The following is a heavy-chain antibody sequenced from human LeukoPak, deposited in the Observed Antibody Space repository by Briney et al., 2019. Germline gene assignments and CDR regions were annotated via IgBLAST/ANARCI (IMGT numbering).Heavy chain of an antibody. J-gene: IGHJ4*02. CDR3: ARLTYYGSGSAHPKYYFDY. V-gene: IGHV1-18*04. D-gene: IGHD3-10*01. CDR1: GYTFTSYG. CDR2: ISAYNGNT. Sequence: ASVKVSCKASGYTFTSYGISWVRQAPGQGLEWMGWISAYNGNTNYAQKLQGRVTMTTDTSTSTAYMELRSLRSGDTAVYYCARLTYYGSGSAHPKYYFDYWGQGTLVTVSS.